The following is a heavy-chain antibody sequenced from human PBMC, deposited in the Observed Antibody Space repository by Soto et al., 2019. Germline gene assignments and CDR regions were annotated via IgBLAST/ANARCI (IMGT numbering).Heavy chain of an antibody. CDR1: GFTFGSYA. V-gene: IGHV3-23*01. J-gene: IGHJ5*02. Sequence: EVQLLDSGGGLVQPGGSLRLSCAASGFTFGSYAMTWVRQAPGKGLEWVSAVSGSGGSAYYADSVKGRFTISRDNSKNTLYLQMNSLIAEDTAVYYCAKTGDYGLGWFDPWGQGTLVTVSS. CDR3: AKTGDYGLGWFDP. D-gene: IGHD3-9*01. CDR2: VSGSGGSA.